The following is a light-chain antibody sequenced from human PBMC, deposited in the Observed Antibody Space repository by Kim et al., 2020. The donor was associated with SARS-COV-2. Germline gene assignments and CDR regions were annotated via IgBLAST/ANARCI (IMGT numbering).Light chain of an antibody. Sequence: GKTVTITRTRSSGSIGNNYVQWYQQRPGSAPTTVIYEDNQRPSGVPDRFSASVDSSSNSASLTISGLKTEYEADYYCQSYETGAVVFGGGTQLTVL. CDR1: SGSIGNNY. V-gene: IGLV6-57*03. CDR3: QSYETGAVV. J-gene: IGLJ2*01. CDR2: EDN.